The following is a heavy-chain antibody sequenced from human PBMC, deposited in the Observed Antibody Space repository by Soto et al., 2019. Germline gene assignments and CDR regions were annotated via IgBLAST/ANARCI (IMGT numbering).Heavy chain of an antibody. V-gene: IGHV1-3*01. CDR1: GYTFTSYA. CDR3: ARGRFLEWLLSSNWFDP. CDR2: INAGNGNT. Sequence: ASVKVSCKASGYTFTSYAMHWVRQAPGQRLEWMGWINAGNGNTKYSQKFQGRVTITRDTSASTAYTELSSLRSEDTAVYYCARGRFLEWLLSSNWFDPWGQGTLVTVSS. D-gene: IGHD3-3*01. J-gene: IGHJ5*02.